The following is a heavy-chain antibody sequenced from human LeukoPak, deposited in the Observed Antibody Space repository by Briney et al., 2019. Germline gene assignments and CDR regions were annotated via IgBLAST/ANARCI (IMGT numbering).Heavy chain of an antibody. CDR2: MSPNSGDT. Sequence: ASVNVSCKASGYTFTIYGINWVRQATGQRPEWMGWMSPNSGDTGYAQKFQDRVTMTRNTSISTAYMELSSLRSDDTAVYYCARGPPNWGYDYWGPGTLVTVSS. CDR1: GYTFTIYG. J-gene: IGHJ4*02. V-gene: IGHV1-8*02. D-gene: IGHD7-27*01. CDR3: ARGPPNWGYDY.